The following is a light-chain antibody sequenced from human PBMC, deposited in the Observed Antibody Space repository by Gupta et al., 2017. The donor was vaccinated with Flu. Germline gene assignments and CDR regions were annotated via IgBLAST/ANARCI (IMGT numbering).Light chain of an antibody. V-gene: IGLV6-57*01. CDR3: QSYDAANQWV. Sequence: FMLTQPHSVSESPGPTVTISCTRTSGRVVRNYVQWYQPRPGRSPTTVIYEDDRRPPGVPDRFSASIDSSSNAASLTISGLKTEDEADYYCQSYDAANQWVFGGGTKLTVL. CDR2: EDD. CDR1: SGRVVRNY. J-gene: IGLJ3*02.